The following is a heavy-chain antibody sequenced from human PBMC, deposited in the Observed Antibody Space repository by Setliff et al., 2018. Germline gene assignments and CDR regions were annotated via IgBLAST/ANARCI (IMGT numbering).Heavy chain of an antibody. J-gene: IGHJ4*02. Sequence: SETLSLTCTVSGGSISSGTYYWSWIRQPAGKGLEWIGRLRTSGSIDYNPSLKSRVTISVDTSKNQFSLRLRSVTAADTAVYFCARDNTMVGATDYWGQGTLVTVSS. CDR1: GGSISSGTYY. CDR2: LRTSGSI. D-gene: IGHD1-26*01. V-gene: IGHV4-61*02. CDR3: ARDNTMVGATDY.